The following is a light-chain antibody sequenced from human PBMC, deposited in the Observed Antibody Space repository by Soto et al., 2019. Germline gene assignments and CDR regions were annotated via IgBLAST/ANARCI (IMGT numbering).Light chain of an antibody. Sequence: DIQMTQSPATLSASVGDRVTITCRASQRVDRWLAWYQQKPGQAPKLLIPDASTLESGVPSRFSGSGSVTEFTLTITSLQPDDFATYYCQQYKDYTYTFGQGTKVDSK. CDR3: QQYKDYTYT. CDR1: QRVDRW. CDR2: DAS. V-gene: IGKV1-5*01. J-gene: IGKJ1*01.